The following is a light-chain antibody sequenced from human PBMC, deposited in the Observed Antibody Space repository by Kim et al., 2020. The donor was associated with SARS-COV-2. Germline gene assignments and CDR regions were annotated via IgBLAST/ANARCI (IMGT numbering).Light chain of an antibody. CDR1: QSVSSSY. Sequence: LSPGERATLSCRASQSVSSSYLAWYQQKPGQAPRLLMYGASSRATGIPDRFSGSGSGTEFTLTISRLEPEDFAVYYCQQYGSSPRTFGQGTKLEI. CDR3: QQYGSSPRT. CDR2: GAS. J-gene: IGKJ2*01. V-gene: IGKV3-20*01.